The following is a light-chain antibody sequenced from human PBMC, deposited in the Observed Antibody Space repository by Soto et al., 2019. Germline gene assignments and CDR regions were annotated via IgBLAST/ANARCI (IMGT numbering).Light chain of an antibody. CDR2: GAS. CDR3: QQRNDWPLT. V-gene: IGKV3D-20*02. J-gene: IGKJ4*01. Sequence: PGERATLSCRASQSISSSYLAWYQQKPGQAPGLLIYGASRRATGIPDRFIGSGSGTDFTLTISRLEPEDFAVYYCQQRNDWPLTLGGGTKVEIK. CDR1: QSISSSY.